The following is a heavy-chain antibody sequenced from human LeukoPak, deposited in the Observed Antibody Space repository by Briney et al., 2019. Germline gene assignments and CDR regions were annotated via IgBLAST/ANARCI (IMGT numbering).Heavy chain of an antibody. CDR2: ISAYNGNT. J-gene: IGHJ4*02. CDR1: GYTFTSYG. V-gene: IGHV1-18*01. Sequence: ASVKVSCKASGYTFTSYGISWVRQAPGQGLEWMGWISAYNGNTNYAQKLQGRVTMTTDTSTSTAYMELRSLRSDDTAVYYCARDNPDYDFWSGPYYFDYWGQGTLVTVSS. D-gene: IGHD3-3*01. CDR3: ARDNPDYDFWSGPYYFDY.